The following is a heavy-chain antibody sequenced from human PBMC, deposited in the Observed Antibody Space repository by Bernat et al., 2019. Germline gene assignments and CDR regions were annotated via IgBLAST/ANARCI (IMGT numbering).Heavy chain of an antibody. CDR3: ARDSAGLDY. Sequence: EVQLVESGGGLVQPGGSLRLSCSASGFTFSSYAMPWVRHAQGKGLVWVSRIDYDGTTAHYADSVKGRFTISRENAKKTVYLQINSLRAEDTAVYYCARDSAGLDYWGQGTPVTVSS. CDR1: GFTFSSYA. J-gene: IGHJ4*02. V-gene: IGHV3-74*01. D-gene: IGHD3-10*01. CDR2: IDYDGTTA.